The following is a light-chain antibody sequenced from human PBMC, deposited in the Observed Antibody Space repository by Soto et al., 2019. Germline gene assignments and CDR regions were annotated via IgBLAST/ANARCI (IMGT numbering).Light chain of an antibody. V-gene: IGKV1-6*01. CDR2: AAS. CDR3: LQDYNYPLT. J-gene: IGKJ4*01. Sequence: AIQMTQSPSSLSASVGDRVTITCRASQGIRNDLGWYQQEPGKAPKLLIYAASSLQSGVPSRFSGSGSGTDFTLTISSLQPEDFDTYYCLQDYNYPLTLGGGTKVDI. CDR1: QGIRND.